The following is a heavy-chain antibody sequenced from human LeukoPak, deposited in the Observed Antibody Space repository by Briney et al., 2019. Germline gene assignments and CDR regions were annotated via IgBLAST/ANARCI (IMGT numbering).Heavy chain of an antibody. CDR2: IYSGGST. Sequence: PGGSLRLSCAPSGFTLSSNYMSWVRQAPGKGLEWVSVIYSGGSTYYADSVKGRFTISRHNSKNTLYLQMNSLRAEDTAVYYCARDYRYRADTAMVNYYYYCMDVWGQGTTVTVSS. CDR3: ARDYRYRADTAMVNYYYYCMDV. CDR1: GFTLSSNY. J-gene: IGHJ6*02. V-gene: IGHV3-53*04. D-gene: IGHD5-18*01.